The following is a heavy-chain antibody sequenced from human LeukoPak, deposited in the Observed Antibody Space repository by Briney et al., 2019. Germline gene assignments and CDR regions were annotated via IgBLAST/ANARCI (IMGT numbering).Heavy chain of an antibody. Sequence: ASVKVSCKASGYTFTDYYMNWVRQAPGQGLEWMGWIKPNSGGINYAQKFQDRVTMTRDTSINTAYMELSRLSSDDTAIYYCARDSQPTARGGVVVAAVPDYYMDVWGKGTTVTVSS. V-gene: IGHV1-2*02. D-gene: IGHD2-15*01. CDR3: ARDSQPTARGGVVVAAVPDYYMDV. J-gene: IGHJ6*03. CDR1: GYTFTDYY. CDR2: IKPNSGGI.